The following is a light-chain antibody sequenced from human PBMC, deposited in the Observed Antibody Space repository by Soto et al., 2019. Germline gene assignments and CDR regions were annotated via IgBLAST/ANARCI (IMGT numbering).Light chain of an antibody. V-gene: IGKV3-11*01. CDR1: QSVTTY. Sequence: EIMLTQSPATLSLSPGERATLSCRASQSVTTYLAWYQQKPGQAPRLLIYDASKRATGIPARFSGSGSGTDFTLTISSLEPEDFAVYYCQQRTNWPPEFTFGPGTKVDIK. CDR2: DAS. J-gene: IGKJ3*01. CDR3: QQRTNWPPEFT.